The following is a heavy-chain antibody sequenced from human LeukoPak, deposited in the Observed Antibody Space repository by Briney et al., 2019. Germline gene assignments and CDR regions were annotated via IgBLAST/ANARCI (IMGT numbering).Heavy chain of an antibody. Sequence: GGSLRLSCAASGFTFSSYSMNWVRQAPGKGLEWVSYISSSSSTIYYADSVKGRFTISRDNAKNSLYLQMNSLRAEDTAVYYCARAGPGSFAYYYMDVWGKGTTVTVSS. J-gene: IGHJ6*03. CDR2: ISSSSSTI. CDR3: ARAGPGSFAYYYMDV. CDR1: GFTFSSYS. V-gene: IGHV3-48*01.